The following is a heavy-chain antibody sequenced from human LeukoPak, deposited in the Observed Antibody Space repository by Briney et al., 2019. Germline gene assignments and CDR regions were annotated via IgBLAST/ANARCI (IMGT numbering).Heavy chain of an antibody. CDR1: GFTFSTYW. CDR2: IKQDGSEK. V-gene: IGHV3-7*03. CDR3: ARQGRGDAFDI. J-gene: IGHJ3*02. Sequence: GGSLRLSCAASGFTFSTYWMSWVRQAPGKGLEWVANIKQDGSEKYYVDSVKGRFTISRDNAKNSLYLQMNSLRAEDTAVYYCARQGRGDAFDIWGQGTMVTVSS. D-gene: IGHD3-10*01.